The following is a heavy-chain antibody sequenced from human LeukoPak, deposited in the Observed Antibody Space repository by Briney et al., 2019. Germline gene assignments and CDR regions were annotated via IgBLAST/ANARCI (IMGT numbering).Heavy chain of an antibody. CDR1: GGTFSSYT. Sequence: SVKVSCRASGGTFSSYTISWVRQAPGQGLEWMGRIIPILGIANYAQKFQGRVTITADKSTSTAYMELSSLRSEDTAVYYCARGEDYDYVWGSYRYTFFDYWGQGTLVTVSS. CDR2: IIPILGIA. D-gene: IGHD3-16*02. J-gene: IGHJ4*02. V-gene: IGHV1-69*02. CDR3: ARGEDYDYVWGSYRYTFFDY.